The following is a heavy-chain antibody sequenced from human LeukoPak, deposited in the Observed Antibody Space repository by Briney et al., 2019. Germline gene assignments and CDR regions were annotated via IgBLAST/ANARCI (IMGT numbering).Heavy chain of an antibody. J-gene: IGHJ4*02. Sequence: PGESLKISCKGSGYSFTSYWISWVRQMPGKGLEWMGRIDPSDSYTNYSPSFQGHVTISADKSISTACLQWSSLKASDTAMYYCGVGGYGDYVGNYFDYWGQGTLVTVSS. CDR1: GYSFTSYW. D-gene: IGHD4-17*01. CDR2: IDPSDSYT. CDR3: GVGGYGDYVGNYFDY. V-gene: IGHV5-10-1*01.